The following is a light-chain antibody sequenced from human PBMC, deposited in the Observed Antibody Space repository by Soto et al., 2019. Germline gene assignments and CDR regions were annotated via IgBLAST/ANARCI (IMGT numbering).Light chain of an antibody. Sequence: DIQLTQSPSFLSASVGDRVTITCRASQGISSYLAWYQQKPGKAPKLLIYAASTLQSGVPSRFSGSGSGTEFTLTISSLQSEDFATYDCQQLSYPLTFGQGTKLEIK. J-gene: IGKJ2*01. CDR3: QQLSYPLT. CDR1: QGISSY. V-gene: IGKV1-9*01. CDR2: AAS.